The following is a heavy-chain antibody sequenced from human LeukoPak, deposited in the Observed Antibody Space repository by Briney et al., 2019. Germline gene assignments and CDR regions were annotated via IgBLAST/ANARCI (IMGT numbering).Heavy chain of an antibody. CDR1: GFTFSKSW. CDR3: VRSIDY. J-gene: IGHJ4*02. V-gene: IGHV3-7*01. Sequence: PGGSLRLSCAASGFTFSKSWMAWVRQVPGKGLEWAANISPDGSGTFYVDSVKGRFTVSRDNAKNSLSLQMNSLRVEDTAMYYCVRSIDYWGQGTLVTVSS. CDR2: ISPDGSGT.